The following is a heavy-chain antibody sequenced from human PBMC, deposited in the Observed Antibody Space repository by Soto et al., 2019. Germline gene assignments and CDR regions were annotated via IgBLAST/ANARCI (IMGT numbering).Heavy chain of an antibody. CDR1: GFSLSTRGVA. D-gene: IGHD3-10*01. Sequence: SGPTLVNPTETLTLTCSFSGFSLSTRGVAVGWLRQPPGKALEWLTLIYWDDDKRFSPSLKSRLTITRDTSKNQVVLIMTDMDPVDTATYFCARSLGQSPPDYWGQGTLVTVPS. V-gene: IGHV2-5*02. CDR3: ARSLGQSPPDY. CDR2: IYWDDDK. J-gene: IGHJ4*02.